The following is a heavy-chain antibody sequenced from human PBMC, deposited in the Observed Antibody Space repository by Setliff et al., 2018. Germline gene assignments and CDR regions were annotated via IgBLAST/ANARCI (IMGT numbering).Heavy chain of an antibody. V-gene: IGHV3-7*03. J-gene: IGHJ4*02. CDR3: RVWIGDLSRDF. CDR1: GFTFSKYW. D-gene: IGHD3-10*01. Sequence: GSLRLSCGAFGFTFSKYWMYWVRQAPGKGLEWLASINPHGSEKYYADSVKGRFTISRDNSKNTFDLQMNSLRADDTAVYYCRVWIGDLSRDFWGRGTLVTVSS. CDR2: INPHGSEK.